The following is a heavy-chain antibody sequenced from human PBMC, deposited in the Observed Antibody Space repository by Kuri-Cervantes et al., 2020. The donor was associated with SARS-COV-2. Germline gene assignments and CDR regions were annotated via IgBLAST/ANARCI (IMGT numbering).Heavy chain of an antibody. V-gene: IGHV5-51*01. CDR1: GYRFTGYW. CDR3: ARLKQVALDPFDS. Sequence: GGSLRLSCQASGYRFTGYWIGWVRQMPGKAIEWMGLIYPYDSDTRYNPSFQGHITISIDKSISTAFLQWSSLEASDTATYYCARLKQVALDPFDSWGQGTLFTVSS. CDR2: IYPYDSDT. J-gene: IGHJ4*02. D-gene: IGHD1/OR15-1a*01.